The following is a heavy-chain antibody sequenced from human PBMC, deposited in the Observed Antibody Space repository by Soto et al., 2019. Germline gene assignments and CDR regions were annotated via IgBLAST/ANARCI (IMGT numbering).Heavy chain of an antibody. Sequence: GASVKVSCKASGGTFSSYTISWVRQAPGQGLEWMGRIIPILGIANYAQKFQGRVTITADESTSTAYMELSSLRSEDTAVYYCARETIFGVAPSRGWFDPWGQGTLVTVSS. CDR2: IIPILGIA. D-gene: IGHD3-3*01. CDR1: GGTFSSYT. J-gene: IGHJ5*02. V-gene: IGHV1-69*04. CDR3: ARETIFGVAPSRGWFDP.